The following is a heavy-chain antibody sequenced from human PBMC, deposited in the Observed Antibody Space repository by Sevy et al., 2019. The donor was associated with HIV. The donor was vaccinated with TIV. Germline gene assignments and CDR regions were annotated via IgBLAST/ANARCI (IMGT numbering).Heavy chain of an antibody. D-gene: IGHD2-15*01. CDR2: ISSSSTYI. Sequence: GGSLRLSCAASGFTIRTYNMNWVRQAPGKGLEWVSSISSSSTYIYYADSVKGRFTISRDNAKNSLYLQMSSPRAEDTAVYYCARDLVIPATTDYFYYGMDVWGQGTTVTVSS. CDR1: GFTIRTYN. J-gene: IGHJ6*02. V-gene: IGHV3-21*01. CDR3: ARDLVIPATTDYFYYGMDV.